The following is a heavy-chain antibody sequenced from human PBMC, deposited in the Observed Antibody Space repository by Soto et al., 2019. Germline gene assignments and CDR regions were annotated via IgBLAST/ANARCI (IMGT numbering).Heavy chain of an antibody. CDR1: GYTLNTYY. V-gene: IGHV1-46*02. CDR2: IHPSGGGS. D-gene: IGHD2-21*02. Sequence: ASVKVSCKPSGYTLNTYYLHWVRQAPGQGLEWMGIIHPSGGGSTYAQKFLGRVTMTRDTSTSTVFMELSSLRSADTAVYYCARGGHIAVVTDSFDYWGQGTLLTVPQ. J-gene: IGHJ4*02. CDR3: ARGGHIAVVTDSFDY.